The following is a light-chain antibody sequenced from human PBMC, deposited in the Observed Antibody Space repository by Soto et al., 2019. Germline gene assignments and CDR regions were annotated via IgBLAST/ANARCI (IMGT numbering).Light chain of an antibody. CDR1: SSDVGGYNY. CDR2: EVS. V-gene: IGLV2-14*01. J-gene: IGLJ1*01. Sequence: QSALTQPASVSGSPGQSITISCTGTSSDVGGYNYVSWYQQHPGKAPKLMIYEVSNRPSGVSNRFSGSKSGNTASLTISGLQAEDEADYYCQSYDRRLSGSFFGTGTKLTVL. CDR3: QSYDRRLSGSF.